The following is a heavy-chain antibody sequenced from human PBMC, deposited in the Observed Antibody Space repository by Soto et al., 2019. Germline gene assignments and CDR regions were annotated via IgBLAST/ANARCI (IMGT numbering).Heavy chain of an antibody. CDR1: GGSISSGGYY. D-gene: IGHD3-22*01. J-gene: IGHJ4*02. Sequence: PSETLSLTCTVSGGSISSGGYYWSWIRQHPGKGLEWIGYIYYSGSTYYNPSLKSRVTISVDTSKNQFSLKLSSVTAADTAVYYCGRERANYYDGSGYTLGFDSGGQEPLFTFPS. CDR2: IYYSGST. V-gene: IGHV4-31*03. CDR3: GRERANYYDGSGYTLGFDS.